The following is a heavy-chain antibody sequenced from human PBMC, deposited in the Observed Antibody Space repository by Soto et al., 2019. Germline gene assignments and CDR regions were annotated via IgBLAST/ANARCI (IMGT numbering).Heavy chain of an antibody. J-gene: IGHJ6*02. Sequence: QVQLQQSGPGLVKPSETLSLTCTVSSGPSSSHNWGWIRQSPGRGLEWIGYVYNTGGTSYNPSLKSRATLSAATPATPISLTLSFVPPADTAIYYCVRQGIRNLHGLVDVWRQGTTVSVSS. D-gene: IGHD6-13*01. CDR1: SGPSSSHN. V-gene: IGHV4-59*08. CDR3: VRQGIRNLHGLVDV. CDR2: VYNTGGT.